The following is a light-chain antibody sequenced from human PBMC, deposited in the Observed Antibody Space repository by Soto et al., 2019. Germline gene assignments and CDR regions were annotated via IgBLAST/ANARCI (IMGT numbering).Light chain of an antibody. CDR1: QSISDT. V-gene: IGKV3-15*01. CDR2: GAS. Sequence: EIVMARSPATLSVSPGGRATLSCRASQSISDTLAWYQQKPGQAPRLLIHGASTRAPGFPARFSGSGSGTDFTLTISSLQSEDFAVYFCQQYNNWPLTFGPGTRLEIK. CDR3: QQYNNWPLT. J-gene: IGKJ5*01.